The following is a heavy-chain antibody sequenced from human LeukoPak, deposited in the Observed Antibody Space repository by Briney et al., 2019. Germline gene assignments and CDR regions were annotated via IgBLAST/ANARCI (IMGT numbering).Heavy chain of an antibody. D-gene: IGHD3-22*01. CDR2: IYYSGST. CDR1: GGSISSGGYY. CDR3: ASMLQHYYDSSGYSDY. V-gene: IGHV4-31*03. Sequence: PSETLSLTCTVSGGSISSGGYYWSWIRQHPGKGLEWIGYIYYSGSTYYNPSLKSRVTISVDTSKNQFSLKLSSVTAADTAVYYCASMLQHYYDSSGYSDYWGQGTLVTVSS. J-gene: IGHJ4*02.